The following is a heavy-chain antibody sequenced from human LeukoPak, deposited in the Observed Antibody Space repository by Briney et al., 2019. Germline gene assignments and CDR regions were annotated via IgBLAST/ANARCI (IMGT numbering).Heavy chain of an antibody. D-gene: IGHD4-17*01. V-gene: IGHV1-18*01. CDR1: GYTFTSYG. CDR3: ARGESDYGDYDPIDY. CDR2: ISAYNGNT. J-gene: IGHJ4*02. Sequence: ASVKVSCKASGYTFTSYGISWVRQAPGQGLEWMGWISAYNGNTNYAQKLQGRVTMTTDTSTSTAYMELRSLRSDDTAVYYCARGESDYGDYDPIDYWGQGTLVTVSS.